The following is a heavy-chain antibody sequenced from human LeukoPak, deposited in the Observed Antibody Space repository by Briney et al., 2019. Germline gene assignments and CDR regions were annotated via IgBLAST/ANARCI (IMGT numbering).Heavy chain of an antibody. CDR1: GYTFTGYY. CDR2: INPNSGGT. CDR3: ARAGMVRGVIITLFDD. Sequence: ASVKVSCKASGYTFTGYYMHWVRQAPGQGLEWMGRINPNSGGTNYAQKFQGRVTMTRDTSISTAYMELSRLRSDDTAVYYCARAGMVRGVIITLFDDWGQGTLVTVPS. J-gene: IGHJ4*02. V-gene: IGHV1-2*06. D-gene: IGHD3-10*01.